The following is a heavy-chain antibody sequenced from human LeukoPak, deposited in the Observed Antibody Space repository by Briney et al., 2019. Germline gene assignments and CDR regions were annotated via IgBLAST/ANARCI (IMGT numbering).Heavy chain of an antibody. Sequence: GASVKVSCKASGGTFSSYAISWVRQAPGQGLEWMGRIIPILGIANYAQKFQGRVTITADKSTSTAYMELSSLRAEDTAVYYCAKGVGGSANYYYMDVWGKGTTVTVSS. D-gene: IGHD3-10*01. J-gene: IGHJ6*03. CDR1: GGTFSSYA. CDR2: IIPILGIA. CDR3: AKGVGGSANYYYMDV. V-gene: IGHV1-69*04.